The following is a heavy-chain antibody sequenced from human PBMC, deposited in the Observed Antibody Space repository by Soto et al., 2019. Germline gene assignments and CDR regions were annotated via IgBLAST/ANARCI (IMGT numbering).Heavy chain of an antibody. D-gene: IGHD2-21*02. J-gene: IGHJ5*02. V-gene: IGHV4-39*01. CDR3: ARPLPGRYNWFEP. CDR1: GDSISTCTYF. CDR2: MSGSA. Sequence: PSETLSLTCTVSGDSISTCTYFWGWIRQPPGKGLEWIGSMSGSAYYNPSLKGRVTIFVDTSDNQFSLRLRSEDTAVYYCARPLPGRYNWFEPWGQGTLVTVSS.